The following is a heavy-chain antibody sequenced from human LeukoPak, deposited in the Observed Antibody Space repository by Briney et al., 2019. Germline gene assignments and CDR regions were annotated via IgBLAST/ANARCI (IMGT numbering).Heavy chain of an antibody. J-gene: IGHJ4*02. V-gene: IGHV3-23*01. Sequence: GGSLRLSCAASGFTFSNYAMSWVRQAPGKGLEWVSGLWNTGETTHYADSVRGRFTISRDNSKNTLYLQMSSLRPEDTAIYYCVKGPYIVIIPAAQGYFDYWGQGTLVTVSS. CDR1: GFTFSNYA. D-gene: IGHD2-2*01. CDR3: VKGPYIVIIPAAQGYFDY. CDR2: LWNTGETT.